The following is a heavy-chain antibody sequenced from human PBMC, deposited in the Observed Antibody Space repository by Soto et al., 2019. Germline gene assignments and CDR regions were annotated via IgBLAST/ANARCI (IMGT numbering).Heavy chain of an antibody. CDR2: IYYSGST. CDR1: GASISSYY. CDR3: ARADFWSGLNWFDP. D-gene: IGHD3-3*01. Sequence: PSETLSLTCTVSGASISSYYWGWIRQPPGKGLEWIGSIYYSGSTYYNPSLKSRVTISVDTSKNQFSLKLSSVTAADTAVYYCARADFWSGLNWFDPWGQGTLVTVSS. J-gene: IGHJ5*02. V-gene: IGHV4-39*01.